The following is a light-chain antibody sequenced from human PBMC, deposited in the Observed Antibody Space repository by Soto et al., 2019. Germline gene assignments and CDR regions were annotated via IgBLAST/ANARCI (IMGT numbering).Light chain of an antibody. CDR1: QTINNY. V-gene: IGKV3-20*01. Sequence: EIVLTQSPATRSLSQVERATLSFRASQTINNYLAWYQQKPGQAPRLLIYGASNRATGIPDRFSGSGSGTDFTLTISRLEPEDFAVYYCQQYGSAGTFGQGTKVDIK. J-gene: IGKJ1*01. CDR2: GAS. CDR3: QQYGSAGT.